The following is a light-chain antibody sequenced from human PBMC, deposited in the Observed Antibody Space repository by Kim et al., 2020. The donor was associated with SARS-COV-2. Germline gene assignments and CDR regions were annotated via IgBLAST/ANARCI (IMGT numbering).Light chain of an antibody. CDR1: QNINKW. V-gene: IGKV1-5*03. CDR3: QQYLSFPLT. CDR2: GAS. J-gene: IGKJ4*01. Sequence: DIQMTQSPSTLSASVGDRVTVTCRASQNINKWLAWYQQKPGKAPELLISGASTSATGVPSRFSGSGFGTDFTLTISSLQPEDLATYFCQQYLSFPLTFGGGTKVDIK.